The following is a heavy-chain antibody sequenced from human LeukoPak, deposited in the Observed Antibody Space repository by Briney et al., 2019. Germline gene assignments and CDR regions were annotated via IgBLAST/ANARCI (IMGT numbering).Heavy chain of an antibody. D-gene: IGHD3-22*01. J-gene: IGHJ4*02. CDR2: VSGSGGST. V-gene: IGHV3-23*01. CDR3: ATPGGLTYYYDSSGYTPDY. Sequence: GGSLRLSCAASGFTFSSYAMSWVRQAPGKGLEWVSAVSGSGGSTYYADSVKGRFTISRDNAKNSLYLQMNSLRAEDTAVYYCATPGGLTYYYDSSGYTPDYWGQGTLVTVSS. CDR1: GFTFSSYA.